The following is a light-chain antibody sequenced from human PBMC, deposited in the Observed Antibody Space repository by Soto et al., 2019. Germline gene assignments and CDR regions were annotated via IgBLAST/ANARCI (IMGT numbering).Light chain of an antibody. J-gene: IGLJ1*01. CDR1: SSDVGGYNY. V-gene: IGLV2-14*01. CDR3: SSYTSSSTLGV. CDR2: EVS. Sequence: QSVLTQPASVSGSPGRSITISCTGTSSDVGGYNYVSWYQQHPGKAPKLMIYEVSNRPSGVSNRFSGSKSGNTASLTISGLQAEDEADYYCSSYTSSSTLGVFGTGTKLTVL.